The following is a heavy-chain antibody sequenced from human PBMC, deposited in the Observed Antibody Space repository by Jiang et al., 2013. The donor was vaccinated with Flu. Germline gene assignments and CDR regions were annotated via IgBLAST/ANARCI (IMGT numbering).Heavy chain of an antibody. D-gene: IGHD6-13*01. V-gene: IGHV4-4*02. J-gene: IGHJ4*02. Sequence: KSRVTISVDKSKNQFSLKLSSVTAADTAVYYCARADSSWYYLDYWGQGTLVTVSS. CDR3: ARADSSWYYLDY.